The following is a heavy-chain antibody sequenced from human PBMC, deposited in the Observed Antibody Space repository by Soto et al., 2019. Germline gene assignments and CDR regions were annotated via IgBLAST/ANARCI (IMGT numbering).Heavy chain of an antibody. CDR3: ARAYYDILTGSVYYYMDV. V-gene: IGHV1-46*03. CDR2: INPSGGST. CDR1: GYTFTSYY. J-gene: IGHJ6*03. Sequence: ASVKVSWKASGYTFTSYYMHWVRQAPGQGLEWMGIINPSGGSTSYAQKFQGRVTMTRDTSTSTVYMELSSLRSEDTAVYYCARAYYDILTGSVYYYMDVWGKGTTVTVSS. D-gene: IGHD3-9*01.